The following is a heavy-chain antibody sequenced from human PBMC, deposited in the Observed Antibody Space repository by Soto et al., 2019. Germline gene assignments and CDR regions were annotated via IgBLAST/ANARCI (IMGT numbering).Heavy chain of an antibody. V-gene: IGHV3-23*01. J-gene: IGHJ4*02. CDR1: GFTFSTYA. CDR3: AKGGNSGYDFDS. CDR2: TSGSGGST. D-gene: IGHD5-12*01. Sequence: EVQLLESGGGLVQPGGSLRLSCAASGFTFSTYAMNWVRQAPGKGLEWVSGTSGSGGSTYYAESVKGRFTISRDNSKNTVYLKLNSLRAEDTAIYYCAKGGNSGYDFDSWGQGTLVTVSS.